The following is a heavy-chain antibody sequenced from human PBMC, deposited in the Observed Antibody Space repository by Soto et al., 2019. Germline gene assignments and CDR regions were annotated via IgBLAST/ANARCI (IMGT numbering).Heavy chain of an antibody. V-gene: IGHV3-73*01. J-gene: IGHJ6*02. CDR2: IRSKANSYAT. Sequence: GGSLRLSCADSGFTFSSYSMNWVRQAPGKGLEWVGRIRSKANSYATAYAASVKGRFTISRDDSKNTAYLQMNSLKTEDTAVYYCTRHLEYYDFWSGPSVGMDVWGQGTTVTVSS. D-gene: IGHD3-3*01. CDR1: GFTFSSYS. CDR3: TRHLEYYDFWSGPSVGMDV.